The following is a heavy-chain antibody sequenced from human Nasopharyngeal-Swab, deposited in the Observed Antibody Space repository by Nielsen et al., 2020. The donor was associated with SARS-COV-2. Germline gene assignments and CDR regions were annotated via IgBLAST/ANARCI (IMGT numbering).Heavy chain of an antibody. CDR3: ARDRVPAAMLYYYGMDV. V-gene: IGHV1-46*01. CDR2: INPSGGST. D-gene: IGHD2-2*01. CDR1: GYTFTSYY. Sequence: ASVKVSCKASGYTFTSYYMHWVRQAPGQGLEWMGIINPSGGSTSYAQKFQGRVTMTRDTSTSTVYMELSNLRSEDTAVYYCARDRVPAAMLYYYGMDVWGQGTTVTVSS. J-gene: IGHJ6*02.